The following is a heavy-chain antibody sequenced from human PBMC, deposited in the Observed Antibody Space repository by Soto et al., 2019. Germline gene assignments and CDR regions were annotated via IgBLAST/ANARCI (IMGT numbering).Heavy chain of an antibody. CDR2: IYYSGST. CDR3: ARVHDYYDSSGYHYVEHFDY. Sequence: PSETLSLTCTVSGGSISSGAYYWSWIRQPPGKGLEWVGYIYYSGSTYYNPSLKSRVTISVDTSKNQFSLKLSSVTAADTAVYYCARVHDYYDSSGYHYVEHFDYWGQGTLVTVS. CDR1: GGSISSGAYY. V-gene: IGHV4-30-4*01. J-gene: IGHJ4*02. D-gene: IGHD3-22*01.